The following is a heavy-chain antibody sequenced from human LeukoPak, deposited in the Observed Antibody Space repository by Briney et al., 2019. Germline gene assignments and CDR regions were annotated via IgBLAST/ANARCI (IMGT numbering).Heavy chain of an antibody. CDR3: VRGISPGSGWHFDI. Sequence: SETLSLTCAVSGVSISNTNWWSWVRQPPGKGLEWVGEIHLSGNTNYNPSLKSRVTISVDKSKMQFSLKLSSVTAADTAVYYCVRGISPGSGWHFDIWGQGTMGTVSS. V-gene: IGHV4-4*02. CDR1: GVSISNTNW. CDR2: IHLSGNT. J-gene: IGHJ3*02. D-gene: IGHD6-19*01.